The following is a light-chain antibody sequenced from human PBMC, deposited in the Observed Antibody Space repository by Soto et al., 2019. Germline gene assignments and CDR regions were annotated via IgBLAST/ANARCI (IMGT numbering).Light chain of an antibody. CDR3: QQYGFSPIS. Sequence: EVVLTQSPGTLSLSPGERVTLSCRASQTVTNDYLAWYQQKDGQAPRLLIYDASTRATGVPDRFSGSGSGPEYTLTITRLEPEDFEVYSCQQYGFSPISFGQGTRLEIK. V-gene: IGKV3-20*01. J-gene: IGKJ5*01. CDR1: QTVTNDY. CDR2: DAS.